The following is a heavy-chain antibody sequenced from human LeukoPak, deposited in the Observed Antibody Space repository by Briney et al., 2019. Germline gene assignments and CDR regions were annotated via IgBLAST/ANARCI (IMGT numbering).Heavy chain of an antibody. CDR3: TTVYSDSGGFYFNYCDY. J-gene: IGHJ4*02. CDR2: ISGSGSNT. CDR1: GFTFSSYA. Sequence: GGSLRLSCAASGFTFSSYAMSWVRQAPGKGLEWVSGISGSGSNTYYADSVKGRFTISRDNPKNTLYLQMNSLKTEDTAVYYCTTVYSDSGGFYFNYCDYWGQGTLVTVST. V-gene: IGHV3-23*01. D-gene: IGHD3-22*01.